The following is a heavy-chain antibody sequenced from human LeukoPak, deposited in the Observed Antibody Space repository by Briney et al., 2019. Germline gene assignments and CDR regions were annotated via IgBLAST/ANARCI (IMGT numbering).Heavy chain of an antibody. Sequence: GESLKISCKGSGYSFTSYWIGWVRQMPGKGLEWMGIIYPGDSDTRYSPSLQGQVTISADKSISTAYLQWSSLKASDTAMHYCAREVYCSSASCHDAFDIWGQGTTVTVSS. V-gene: IGHV5-51*01. CDR1: GYSFTSYW. CDR3: AREVYCSSASCHDAFDI. CDR2: IYPGDSDT. J-gene: IGHJ3*02. D-gene: IGHD2-2*01.